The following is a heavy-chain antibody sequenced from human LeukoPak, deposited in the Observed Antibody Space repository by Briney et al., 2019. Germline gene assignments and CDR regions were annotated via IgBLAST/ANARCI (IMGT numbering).Heavy chain of an antibody. CDR2: IYHSGSI. J-gene: IGHJ4*02. CDR3: WHSGYESGLDY. Sequence: PSETLSLTCAVYGGSITSTNYWTWVRQPPGKGLEWIGEIYHSGSINYNPSLKSRVTISVDKSKNQFSLKLNSVTAADTAVYYCWHSGYESGLDYWGQGTLVTVSS. D-gene: IGHD5-12*01. V-gene: IGHV4-4*02. CDR1: GGSITSTNY.